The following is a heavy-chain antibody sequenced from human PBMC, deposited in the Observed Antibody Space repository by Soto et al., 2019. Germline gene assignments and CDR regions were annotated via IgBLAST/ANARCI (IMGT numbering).Heavy chain of an antibody. CDR3: AKESYSSSAGRGALDI. Sequence: PGGSLRLSCAASGFTFSSYAMNWVRQAPGKGLEWVSVISGSGGSTYYADSVRGRFTISRDNSKNTLYLQMRSLRAEDTALYYCAKESYSSSAGRGALDIWGQGTMVTVSS. D-gene: IGHD6-6*01. CDR1: GFTFSSYA. V-gene: IGHV3-23*01. J-gene: IGHJ3*02. CDR2: ISGSGGST.